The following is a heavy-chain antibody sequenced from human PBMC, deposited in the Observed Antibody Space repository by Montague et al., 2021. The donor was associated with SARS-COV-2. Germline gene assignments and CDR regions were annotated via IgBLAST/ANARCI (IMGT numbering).Heavy chain of an antibody. CDR2: VYYSGST. J-gene: IGHJ5*02. Sequence: SETLSLTCTVSGVSISGYTYFWGWIRQPPGKGLEWIASVYYSGSTYYXPSLESRVTISVDTSKNQSSLQVSSVAAADSAIYYCARHRVASGWNYFDPWGRGTLVTVSS. V-gene: IGHV4-39*01. CDR1: GVSISGYTYF. D-gene: IGHD1-7*01. CDR3: ARHRVASGWNYFDP.